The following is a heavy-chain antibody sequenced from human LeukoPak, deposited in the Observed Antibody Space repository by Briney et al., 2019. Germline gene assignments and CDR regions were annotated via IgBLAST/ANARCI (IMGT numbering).Heavy chain of an antibody. D-gene: IGHD6-13*01. V-gene: IGHV4-59*08. J-gene: IGHJ4*02. CDR1: GGSISSHY. Sequence: SETLSLTCTVSGGSISSHYWSWIRQPPGKGLEWIGYIYYSGSTNYNASLKSRVTISVDTSKNQFSLRLSSVTAADTAVYYCARRSSSSWYDEYFDYWDQGTLVTVSS. CDR2: IYYSGST. CDR3: ARRSSSSWYDEYFDY.